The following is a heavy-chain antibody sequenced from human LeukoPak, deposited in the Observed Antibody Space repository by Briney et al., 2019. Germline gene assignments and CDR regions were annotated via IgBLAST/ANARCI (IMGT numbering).Heavy chain of an antibody. CDR3: AKYYYDSGGRGNDAFDV. J-gene: IGHJ3*01. CDR2: ISGSGMLT. Sequence: GGSLRLSCATSGFSFGSHAMSWVRQAPGKGLEWVSSISGSGMLTYYADSVKGRFTISRDNSKNTLYLQMSSLRAEDAATFYCAKYYYDSGGRGNDAFDVWGQGTLVTVSS. CDR1: GFSFGSHA. D-gene: IGHD3-22*01. V-gene: IGHV3-23*01.